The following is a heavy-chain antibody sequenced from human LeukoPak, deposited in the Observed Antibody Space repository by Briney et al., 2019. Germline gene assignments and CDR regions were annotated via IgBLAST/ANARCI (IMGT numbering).Heavy chain of an antibody. CDR3: ARGGRYCTNGVCYMRFDP. Sequence: SETLSLTCAVYGGSFSGYYWGWIRQPPGKGLEWIGEINHSGSTNYNPSLKSRVTISVDTSKNQFSLKLSSVTAADTAVYYCARGGRYCTNGVCYMRFDPWGQGTLVTVSS. D-gene: IGHD2-8*01. CDR1: GGSFSGYY. J-gene: IGHJ5*02. V-gene: IGHV4-34*01. CDR2: INHSGST.